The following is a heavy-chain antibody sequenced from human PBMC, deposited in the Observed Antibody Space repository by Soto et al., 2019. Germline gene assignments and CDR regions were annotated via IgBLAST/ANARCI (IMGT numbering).Heavy chain of an antibody. D-gene: IGHD3-3*01. Sequence: ASVKVSCKASGYTCTSYDINWVRQATGQGLEWMGWMNPNSGNTGYAQKFQGRVTMTRNTSISTAYMELSSLRSEDTAVYYCARNPYYDFWSGYSPYYYYYGMDVWGQGTTVTVSS. CDR1: GYTCTSYD. CDR2: MNPNSGNT. V-gene: IGHV1-8*01. CDR3: ARNPYYDFWSGYSPYYYYYGMDV. J-gene: IGHJ6*02.